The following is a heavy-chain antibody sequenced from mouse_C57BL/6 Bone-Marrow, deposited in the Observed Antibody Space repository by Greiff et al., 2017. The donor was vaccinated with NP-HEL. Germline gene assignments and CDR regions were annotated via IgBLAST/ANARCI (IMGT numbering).Heavy chain of an antibody. CDR3: ARERWLHDY. CDR2: IYSGSGST. V-gene: IGHV1-55*01. Sequence: QVQLQQPGAGLVKPGASVEMSCKASGYTFNSFWVTWVKQRPGQGLEWIGDIYSGSGSTNYNEKFKSKATLTVSTSSSTAYMQLSSLTSEDSAVYYCARERWLHDYWGQGTTLTVSS. CDR1: GYTFNSFW. J-gene: IGHJ2*01. D-gene: IGHD2-3*01.